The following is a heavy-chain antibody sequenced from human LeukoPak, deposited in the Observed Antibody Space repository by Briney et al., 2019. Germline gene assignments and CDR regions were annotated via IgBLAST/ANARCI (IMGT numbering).Heavy chain of an antibody. D-gene: IGHD1-20*01. CDR3: ATDGLTGTTDGTLES. V-gene: IGHV3-7*01. CDR1: GFTFSSYW. CDR2: INQDGSEQ. J-gene: IGHJ4*02. Sequence: GGSLRLSCAASGFTFSSYWMSWVRQAPGKGLEWVANINQDGSEQYYVDSVKGRFTISRDNTKNSLYLQMNSLRAEDTAVYYCATDGLTGTTDGTLESWGQGTLVTVSS.